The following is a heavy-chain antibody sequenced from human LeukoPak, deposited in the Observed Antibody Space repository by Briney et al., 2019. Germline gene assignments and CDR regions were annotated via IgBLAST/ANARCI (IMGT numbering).Heavy chain of an antibody. CDR1: GFTFSSYG. D-gene: IGHD5/OR15-5a*01. Sequence: PGGSLRLSCAASGFTFSSYGMHWVRQAPGKGLEWVANIKRDGSERYYVDSVRGRFTISRDNAKNSLYLQMNNLRVEDTAVYYCEGGVTWGQGSMVTVSP. CDR2: IKRDGSER. J-gene: IGHJ3*01. V-gene: IGHV3-7*01. CDR3: EGGVT.